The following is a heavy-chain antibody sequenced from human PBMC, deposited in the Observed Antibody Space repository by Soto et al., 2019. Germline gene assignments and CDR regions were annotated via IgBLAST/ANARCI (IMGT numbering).Heavy chain of an antibody. CDR3: ARVPRIQLWLGRYYYYGMDV. D-gene: IGHD5-18*01. Sequence: PSETLSLTCAVYGGSFSGYYWSWIRQPPGKGLEWIGEINHSGSTNYNPSLKSRVTISVDTSKNQFSLKMSSVTAADTAVYYCARVPRIQLWLGRYYYYGMDVWGQGTTVP. CDR1: GGSFSGYY. V-gene: IGHV4-34*01. J-gene: IGHJ6*02. CDR2: INHSGST.